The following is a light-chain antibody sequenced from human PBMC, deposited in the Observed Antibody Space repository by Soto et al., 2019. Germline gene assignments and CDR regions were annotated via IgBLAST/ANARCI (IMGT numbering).Light chain of an antibody. V-gene: IGLV1-51*01. CDR3: SSYKTIHNLWI. J-gene: IGLJ2*01. Sequence: QSVLTQSPSVSAAPGQKVTISCSGSSSNIGNNYVSWYQQLPGTAPKLLIYDNNKRPSGIPDRFSGSKSGTSGTLDITGLQTGDEADYYCSSYKTIHNLWIFGAGTQLTV. CDR1: SSNIGNNY. CDR2: DNN.